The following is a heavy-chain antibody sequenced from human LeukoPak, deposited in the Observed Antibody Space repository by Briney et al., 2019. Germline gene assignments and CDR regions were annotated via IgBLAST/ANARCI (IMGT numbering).Heavy chain of an antibody. CDR2: ISSSGTSI. V-gene: IGHV3-21*01. CDR1: GFTFSSYT. D-gene: IGHD5-18*01. CDR3: ARAEGIQVWSFDY. J-gene: IGHJ4*02. Sequence: GGSLRLSCAASGFTFSSYTMNWVRQAPGKGLEWVSSISSSGTSIFYADSVKGRFAISGDNAKNSLYLQMNSLRAEDTAVYYCARAEGIQVWSFDYWGQGTLVTVSS.